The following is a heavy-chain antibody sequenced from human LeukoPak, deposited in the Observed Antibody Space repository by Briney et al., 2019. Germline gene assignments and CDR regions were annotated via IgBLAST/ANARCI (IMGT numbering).Heavy chain of an antibody. CDR3: ARGHYGGNRYFDI. CDR2: IHSNSGKT. V-gene: IGHV1-8*01. Sequence: ASVKVSCKASGYTFRSYEINWVRQAPGQGLEWVGWIHSNSGKTEYAQKFQGRVTMTRDTSTETAFMELSSLKFDDTAIFYCARGHYGGNRYFDIWGQGTLVTVSS. CDR1: GYTFRSYE. J-gene: IGHJ4*02. D-gene: IGHD4-23*01.